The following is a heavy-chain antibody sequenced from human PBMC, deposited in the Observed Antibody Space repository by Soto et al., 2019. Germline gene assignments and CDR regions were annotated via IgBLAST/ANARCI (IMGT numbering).Heavy chain of an antibody. Sequence: QVQLVESGGDVVQPGRSLRLSCAASGFTFSTYVMHWVRHAPGKGLEWVAGISTDGNSEHYADSVKGRFTISRDNSQSTLNLQMNSLTGGDTAVDHCAREDESSGHAGTFHHWGQGTLVTVSS. J-gene: IGHJ1*01. CDR1: GFTFSTYV. CDR3: AREDESSGHAGTFHH. D-gene: IGHD3-22*01. V-gene: IGHV3-30-3*01. CDR2: ISTDGNSE.